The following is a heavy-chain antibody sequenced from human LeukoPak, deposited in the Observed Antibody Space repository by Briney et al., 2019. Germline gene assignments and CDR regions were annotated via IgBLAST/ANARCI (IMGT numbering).Heavy chain of an antibody. CDR2: ITDSGDRT. V-gene: IGHV3-23*01. CDR1: GFSFSTLG. Sequence: GGSLRLSCTASGFSFSTLGMGWVRQAPGQGLEWVSAITDSGDRTYYADSMKGRFTISRDNSKNMLYLQMSSLRADDTADYYCAKDAKRTSGWYYFDYWGQGALVTVSS. J-gene: IGHJ4*02. CDR3: AKDAKRTSGWYYFDY. D-gene: IGHD6-19*01.